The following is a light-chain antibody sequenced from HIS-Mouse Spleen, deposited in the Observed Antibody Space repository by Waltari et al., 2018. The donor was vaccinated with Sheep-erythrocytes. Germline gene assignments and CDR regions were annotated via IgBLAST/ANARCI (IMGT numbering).Light chain of an antibody. CDR1: SSDVGGYNY. V-gene: IGLV2-14*01. J-gene: IGLJ3*02. CDR2: EVS. CDR3: SSYTSSSTWV. Sequence: QSALTQPASVSGSPGQSITIPCTGTSSDVGGYNYFSWYQQPPGKAPKLMIYEVSNRPSGVSNRFSGSKSGNTASLTISGLQAEDEADYYCSSYTSSSTWVFGGGTKLTVL.